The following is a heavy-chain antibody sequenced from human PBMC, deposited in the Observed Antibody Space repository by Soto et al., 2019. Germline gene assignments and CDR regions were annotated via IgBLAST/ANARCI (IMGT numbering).Heavy chain of an antibody. CDR1: GFTVSSNY. CDR2: IYSGGST. J-gene: IGHJ6*02. CDR3: ARGGDGSGSYYYYYYYGMDV. Sequence: GGSLRLSCAASGFTVSSNYMSWVRQAPGKGLEWVSVIYSGGSTYYADSVKGRFTTSRDNSKNTLYLQMNSLRAEDTAVYYCARGGDGSGSYYYYYYYGMDVWGQGTTVTVSS. V-gene: IGHV3-53*01. D-gene: IGHD3-10*01.